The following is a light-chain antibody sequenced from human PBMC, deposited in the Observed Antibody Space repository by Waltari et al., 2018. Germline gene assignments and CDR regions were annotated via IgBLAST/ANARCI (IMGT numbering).Light chain of an antibody. Sequence: QSVLTQPPSASGTPGQRVTISCSGTNSNIGNNYVFWYQQLPRAAPKLLIYRNFPRPSVVPDRFSASQSGPSASLVIRGLRAEDEAVYYCAAWDDNLSGLFGGGTKLTVL. CDR3: AAWDDNLSGL. CDR2: RNF. CDR1: NSNIGNNY. J-gene: IGLJ2*01. V-gene: IGLV1-47*01.